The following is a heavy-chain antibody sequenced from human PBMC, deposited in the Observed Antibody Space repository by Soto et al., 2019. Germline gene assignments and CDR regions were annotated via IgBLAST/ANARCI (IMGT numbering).Heavy chain of an antibody. CDR3: ARDGGRHSGGIDY. V-gene: IGHV1-69*13. J-gene: IGHJ4*02. CDR1: GGTFSSDS. CDR2: IIPIFGTA. Sequence: SVKVSCKASGGTFSSDSINWVREAPGQGLEWMGEIIPIFGTANYAQKFQGRVTITADESTSTAYMELSSLRSEDTAVHYCARDGGRHSGGIDYWGQGTLVTVSS. D-gene: IGHD1-26*01.